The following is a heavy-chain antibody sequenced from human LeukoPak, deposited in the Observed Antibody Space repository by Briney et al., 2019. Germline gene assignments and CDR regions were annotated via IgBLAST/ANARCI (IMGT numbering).Heavy chain of an antibody. Sequence: SVKVSCKASGGTFSSYAISWVRQATGQGLEWMGGIIPIFGTANYAQKFQGRVTITADESTSTAYMELSSLRSEDTAVYYCARDWGYSYGFNYFDYWGQGTLVTVSS. CDR2: IIPIFGTA. V-gene: IGHV1-69*13. D-gene: IGHD5-18*01. CDR3: ARDWGYSYGFNYFDY. CDR1: GGTFSSYA. J-gene: IGHJ4*02.